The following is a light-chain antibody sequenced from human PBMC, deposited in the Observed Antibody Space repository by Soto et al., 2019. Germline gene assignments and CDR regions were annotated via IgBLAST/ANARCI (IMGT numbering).Light chain of an antibody. J-gene: IGLJ3*02. CDR3: SSYSDTSTCV. CDR2: DVN. V-gene: IGLV2-14*03. CDR1: DDIGVYSF. Sequence: QSVLTQPASVSGSPGQSVTISCTGDDIGVYSFVSWYQQHPGKAPKLLIFDVNNRPPGASTRFSGSKSGDTASLTISGLQAEDEADYYCSSYSDTSTCVFGGGTKLTVL.